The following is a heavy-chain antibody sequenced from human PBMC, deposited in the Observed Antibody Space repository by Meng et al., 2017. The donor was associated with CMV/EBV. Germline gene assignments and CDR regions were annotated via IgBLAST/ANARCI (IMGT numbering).Heavy chain of an antibody. V-gene: IGHV1-24*01. D-gene: IGHD2-2*01. CDR1: GYTLTELS. Sequence: ASVKVSCKVSGYTLTELSMHWVRQAPGKGLEWMGGFDPEDGETIYAQKFQGRVTMTEDTSTDTAYMELSSLRSEDTAVYYCATRRCTSCYSDAFDIWGQGTMVTVSS. J-gene: IGHJ3*02. CDR3: ATRRCTSCYSDAFDI. CDR2: FDPEDGET.